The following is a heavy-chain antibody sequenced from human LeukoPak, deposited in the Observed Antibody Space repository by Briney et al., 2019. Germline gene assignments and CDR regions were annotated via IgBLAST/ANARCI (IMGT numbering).Heavy chain of an antibody. J-gene: IGHJ4*02. CDR2: IYYSGST. CDR3: ARVTYYYDSSGYYFNY. D-gene: IGHD3-22*01. CDR1: GGSISSSSYY. V-gene: IGHV4-39*07. Sequence: PSETLSLTCTVSGGSISSSSYYWGWLRQPPGKGLEWIGSIYYSGSTYYNPSLKSRVTISVDTSKNQFSLKLSSVTAADTAVYYCARVTYYYDSSGYYFNYWGQGTLVTVSS.